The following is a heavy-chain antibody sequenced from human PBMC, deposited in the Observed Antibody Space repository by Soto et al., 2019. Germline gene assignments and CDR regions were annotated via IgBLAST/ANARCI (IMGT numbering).Heavy chain of an antibody. CDR1: GYTFTRSG. J-gene: IGHJ6*02. D-gene: IGHD5-12*01. CDR3: AREGVAPYYYSGMDV. V-gene: IGHV1-18*01. CDR2: ISSYNGDT. Sequence: QVQLVQSGAEVKKPGASVKVSCKASGYTFTRSGISWVRQAPGQGPEWMGWISSYNGDTNYAQTFQGRVTMTTDTSTSTAYMKLRSLRSDDTAVYYCAREGVAPYYYSGMDVWGQGTPVTVSS.